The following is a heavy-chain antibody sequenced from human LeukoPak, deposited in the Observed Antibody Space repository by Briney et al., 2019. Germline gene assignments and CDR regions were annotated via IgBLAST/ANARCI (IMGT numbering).Heavy chain of an antibody. D-gene: IGHD2-15*01. CDR2: IYYSGST. Sequence: SETLSLTCTVSGDSISSYYWSWIRQPPGKGLERIGYIYYSGSTNYNPSLKSRVTISVDTSKNQFSLNLRSVTAADTAVYYCVRHGEVVERGSRWFDPWGQGTLVTVSS. J-gene: IGHJ5*02. CDR3: VRHGEVVERGSRWFDP. V-gene: IGHV4-59*08. CDR1: GDSISSYY.